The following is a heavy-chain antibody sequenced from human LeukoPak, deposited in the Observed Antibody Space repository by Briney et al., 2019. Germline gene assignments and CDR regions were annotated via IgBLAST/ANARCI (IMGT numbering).Heavy chain of an antibody. CDR3: ARDQSEDYYDSSGYVY. CDR1: GFTVSSNY. Sequence: GGSLRLSCAASGFTVSSNYMSWVRQAPGKGLEWVSVIYSGGSTYYADSVKGRFTISRDNSKNTLYLQMNSLRAEDTAVYYRARDQSEDYYDSSGYVYWGQGTLVTVSS. D-gene: IGHD3-22*01. J-gene: IGHJ4*02. V-gene: IGHV3-66*01. CDR2: IYSGGST.